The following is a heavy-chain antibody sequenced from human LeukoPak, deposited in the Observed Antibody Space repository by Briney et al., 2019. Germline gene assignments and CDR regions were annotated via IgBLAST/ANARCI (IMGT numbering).Heavy chain of an antibody. J-gene: IGHJ6*03. CDR1: GFTFDGYG. CDR3: ARTTMVRGTYYMDV. Sequence: GSLRLSCAVSGFTFDGYGMSWIRQPPGKGLQWIGCIHYSGSTNYNPSLKSRVTISVDTSKNQFSLKLSSVTAADTAVYYCARTTMVRGTYYMDVWGKGTTVTISS. CDR2: IHYSGST. D-gene: IGHD3-10*01. V-gene: IGHV4-59*01.